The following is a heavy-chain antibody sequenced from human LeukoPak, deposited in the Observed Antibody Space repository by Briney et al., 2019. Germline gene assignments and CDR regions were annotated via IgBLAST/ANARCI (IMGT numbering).Heavy chain of an antibody. CDR3: ARDSGGVVVPPDY. Sequence: GGPLRLSCAASGFTFSSYAMHWLRQAPGKGLEWGAVISYDGSNKYYADSVKGRFTISRDNSKNTLYLQMNSLRAEDTAVYYCARDSGGVVVPPDYWGQGTLVTVSS. CDR1: GFTFSSYA. J-gene: IGHJ4*02. V-gene: IGHV3-30-3*01. CDR2: ISYDGSNK. D-gene: IGHD2-2*01.